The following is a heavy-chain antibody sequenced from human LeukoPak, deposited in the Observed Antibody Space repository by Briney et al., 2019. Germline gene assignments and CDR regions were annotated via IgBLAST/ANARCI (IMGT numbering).Heavy chain of an antibody. CDR1: GGSISSSTHY. CDR2: IYYRGST. CDR3: AGGLLRYFGIFDY. Sequence: KPSETPSLTCTVSGGSISSSTHYWGWIRQPPGKGLEWIGNIYYRGSTYYNPSLKSRVTISVDTSKNQFSLKLSSVTAADTAVYYCAGGLLRYFGIFDYWGQGTLVTVSS. J-gene: IGHJ4*02. D-gene: IGHD3-9*01. V-gene: IGHV4-39*07.